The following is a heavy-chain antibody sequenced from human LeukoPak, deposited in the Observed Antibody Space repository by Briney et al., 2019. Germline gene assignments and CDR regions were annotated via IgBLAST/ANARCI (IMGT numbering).Heavy chain of an antibody. CDR3: AKSYNGYESKPDY. Sequence: GGSLRLSCVASGFPFSSYWMTWVRQAPGKGLEWVANIKQDGSKKSYVDSVKGRFTISRGNAKITPYLQMNSLRAEDTAVYYCAKSYNGYESKPDYWGQGTLVTVSS. J-gene: IGHJ4*02. V-gene: IGHV3-7*03. D-gene: IGHD5-12*01. CDR2: IKQDGSKK. CDR1: GFPFSSYW.